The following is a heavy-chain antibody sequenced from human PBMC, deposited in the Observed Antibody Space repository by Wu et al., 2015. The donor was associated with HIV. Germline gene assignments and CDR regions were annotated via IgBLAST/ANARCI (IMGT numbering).Heavy chain of an antibody. J-gene: IGHJ3*02. CDR3: ASADIVVVPAAYDAFDI. CDR2: IIPIFGTA. V-gene: IGHV1-69*01. CDR1: GGTFSSYA. D-gene: IGHD2-2*01. Sequence: QVQLVQSGAEVKKPGSSVKVSCKASGGTFSSYAISWVRQAPGQGLEWMGGIIPIFGTANYAQKFQGRVTITTDESTSTAYMELSSLRSEDTAVYYCASADIVVVPAAYDAFDIWGQGTMVTVSS.